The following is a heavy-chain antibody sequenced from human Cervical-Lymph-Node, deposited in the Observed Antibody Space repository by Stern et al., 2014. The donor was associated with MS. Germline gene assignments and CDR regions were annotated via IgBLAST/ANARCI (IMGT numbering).Heavy chain of an antibody. CDR3: ARIFGGNFDN. J-gene: IGHJ4*02. V-gene: IGHV4-30-2*01. CDR2: IVHSGST. Sequence: QLQLQESVSGLVKPSQTLSLTCAVSGGSISSGDYSWSWIRQPPGKSLEWIGYIVHSGSTYYNPSLKSRVSISVDRSKNQFSLKLSSVTAADTAMYYCARIFGGNFDNWGQGTLVTVSS. CDR1: GGSISSGDYS. D-gene: IGHD4-23*01.